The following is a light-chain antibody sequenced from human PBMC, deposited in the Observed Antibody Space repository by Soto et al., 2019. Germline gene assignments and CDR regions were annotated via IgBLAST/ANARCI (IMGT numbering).Light chain of an antibody. CDR2: DVT. V-gene: IGLV2-14*03. CDR1: SGDVGGYNF. CDR3: SSYTGSSTLEV. J-gene: IGLJ1*01. Sequence: QSALTQPASVSGSPGQSITISCTGTSGDVGGYNFVSWYQPHPGKAPKLMIYDVTSRPSGVSSRFSGSKSGNTASLTIAGLQAEDEADYYCSSYTGSSTLEVFGTGTKVTVL.